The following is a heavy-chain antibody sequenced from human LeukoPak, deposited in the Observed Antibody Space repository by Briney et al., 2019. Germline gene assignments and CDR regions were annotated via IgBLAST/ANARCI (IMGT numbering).Heavy chain of an antibody. CDR3: AKALGSIVVTASDY. Sequence: GGSLRLSCAASGFTFNNYAMSWVRQAPGKELEWVSAISGSGGATYFADSVKGRFTISRDNSKNTLYLQMHSLRAEDTAVYYCAKALGSIVVTASDYWGQGTLVTVSS. CDR1: GFTFNNYA. J-gene: IGHJ4*02. V-gene: IGHV3-23*01. D-gene: IGHD5-12*01. CDR2: ISGSGGAT.